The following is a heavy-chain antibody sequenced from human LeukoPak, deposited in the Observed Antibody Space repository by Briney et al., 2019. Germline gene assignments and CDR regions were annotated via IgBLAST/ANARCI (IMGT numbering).Heavy chain of an antibody. CDR2: VYTSGST. D-gene: IGHD2-15*01. CDR1: GVSMSSYY. J-gene: IGHJ5*02. CDR3: ARDVQSSGGYNWFDP. Sequence: PSETLSLTCTVSGVSMSSYYWSWIRQPAGKGLEWIGFVYTSGSTNYNPSLKSRVTMSIDTSKSQFSLKLFSVTAADTAVYYCARDVQSSGGYNWFDPWGQGTLVTVSS. V-gene: IGHV4-4*07.